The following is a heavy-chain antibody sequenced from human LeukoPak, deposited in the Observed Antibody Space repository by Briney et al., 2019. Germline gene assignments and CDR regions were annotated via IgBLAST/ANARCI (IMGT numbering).Heavy chain of an antibody. CDR1: GFTFGSYA. J-gene: IGHJ4*02. Sequence: GGSLRLSCEASGFTFGSYAMYWVRQAPGKGLEWVAGIFGSGGSAHYADSVKGRFTISRDNSKNTVYLQINSLRAEDTAVYYCGKTTTGHSSGQKPAWPVDYWGQGTLVTVSS. CDR3: GKTTTGHSSGQKPAWPVDY. CDR2: IFGSGGSA. V-gene: IGHV3-23*01. D-gene: IGHD6-19*01.